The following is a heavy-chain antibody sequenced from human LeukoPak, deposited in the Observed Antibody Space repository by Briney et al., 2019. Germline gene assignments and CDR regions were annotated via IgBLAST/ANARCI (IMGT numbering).Heavy chain of an antibody. CDR3: ASKDYYGSGSFPQTNWFDP. CDR2: VNHGGST. D-gene: IGHD3-10*01. J-gene: IGHJ5*02. Sequence: SETLSLTCAVYGGSFNRYSWTWVRQSPGKGPEWVGEVNHGGSTNYSPSLKSRVTISVDTSKNQFSLRLKSVTAADTAVYYCASKDYYGSGSFPQTNWFDPWGQGTLVTVSS. CDR1: GGSFNRYS. V-gene: IGHV4-34*01.